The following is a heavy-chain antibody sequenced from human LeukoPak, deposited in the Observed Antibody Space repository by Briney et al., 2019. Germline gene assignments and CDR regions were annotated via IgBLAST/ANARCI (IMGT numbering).Heavy chain of an antibody. CDR2: ISWNSGSI. V-gene: IGHV3-9*01. J-gene: IGHJ3*02. Sequence: PGGSLRLSCAASGFTFDDYAMHWVRQAPGKGLEWVSGISWNSGSIGYADSVKGRFTISRDNAKNSLYLQMNSLRAEDTALYYCAKDIRRYYDSSVPPHAFDIWGQGTMVTVSS. CDR3: AKDIRRYYDSSVPPHAFDI. D-gene: IGHD3-22*01. CDR1: GFTFDDYA.